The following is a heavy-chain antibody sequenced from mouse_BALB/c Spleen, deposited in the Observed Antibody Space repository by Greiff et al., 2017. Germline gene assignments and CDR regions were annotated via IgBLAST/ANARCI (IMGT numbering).Heavy chain of an antibody. CDR3: ARGYYYGSSSYYFDY. CDR2: ILPGSGST. D-gene: IGHD1-1*01. Sequence: QVQLKESGAELMKPGASVKISCKATGYTFSSYWIEWVKQRPGHGLEWIGEILPGSGSTNYNEKFKGKATFTADTSSNTAYMQLSSLTSEDSAVYYCARGYYYGSSSYYFDYWGQGTTLTVSS. J-gene: IGHJ2*01. CDR1: GYTFSSYW. V-gene: IGHV1-9*01.